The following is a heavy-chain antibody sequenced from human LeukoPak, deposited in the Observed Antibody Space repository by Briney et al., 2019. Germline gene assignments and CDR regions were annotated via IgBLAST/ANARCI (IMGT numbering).Heavy chain of an antibody. CDR1: GYTFTSYG. D-gene: IGHD3-22*01. J-gene: IGHJ4*02. CDR3: ARVPAATYDSSGFYFDY. V-gene: IGHV1-18*01. Sequence: ASVKVSCKASGYTFTSYGISWVRQAPGQGLEWRGWISTYNGNTNYAQKLQGRVTMTTDTSTSTAYMELRSLRSDDTAVYYCARVPAATYDSSGFYFDYWGQGTLVTVSS. CDR2: ISTYNGNT.